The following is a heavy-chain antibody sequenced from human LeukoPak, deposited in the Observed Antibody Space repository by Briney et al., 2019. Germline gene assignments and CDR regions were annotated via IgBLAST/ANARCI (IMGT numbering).Heavy chain of an antibody. CDR1: GGSFSGYY. V-gene: IGHV4-34*01. CDR3: AAQILLCHYY. D-gene: IGHD2/OR15-2a*01. CDR2: INHSGST. Sequence: SETLSLTCAVYGGSFSGYYWSWIRQPPGKGLEWIGEINHSGSTNYNPSLKSRVTISVDTSKNQFSLKLSSVTAADTAVYYCAAQILLCHYYWGQGALVTVSS. J-gene: IGHJ4*02.